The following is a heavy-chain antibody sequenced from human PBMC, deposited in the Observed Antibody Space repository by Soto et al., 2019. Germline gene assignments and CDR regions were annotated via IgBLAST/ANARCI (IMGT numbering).Heavy chain of an antibody. Sequence: QVQLVESGGDLVKPGGSLRLSCAASGFPFSDYYLSWIHQAPGRGLEWVSYIDFSGTTIYYADSVEGRFTISRDNAKNSLYWQMNYLTAEDTAVYYCVKYLQKAATHTNWFAPWGQGTLVTVSS. CDR3: VKYLQKAATHTNWFAP. CDR1: GFPFSDYY. J-gene: IGHJ5*02. D-gene: IGHD2-15*01. CDR2: IDFSGTTI. V-gene: IGHV3-11*01.